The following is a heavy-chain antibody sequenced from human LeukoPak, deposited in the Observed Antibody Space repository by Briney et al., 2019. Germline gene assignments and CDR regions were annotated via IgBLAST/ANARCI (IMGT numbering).Heavy chain of an antibody. CDR1: GYTFTGYY. J-gene: IGHJ4*02. CDR2: INPNSGGT. CDR3: ARDPYCSSTSCKL. Sequence: ASVKVSCKASGYTFTGYYMHWVRQAPGQGLEWMGRINPNSGGTNYAQKFQGRVTMTRDTSISTAYMELSRLRSDDTAVYYCARDPYCSSTSCKLWGQGTLVTVSS. V-gene: IGHV1-2*06. D-gene: IGHD2-2*01.